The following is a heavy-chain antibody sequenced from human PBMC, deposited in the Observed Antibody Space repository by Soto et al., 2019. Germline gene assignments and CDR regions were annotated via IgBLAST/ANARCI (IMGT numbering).Heavy chain of an antibody. CDR1: GGSISSYY. V-gene: IGHV4-59*08. CDR3: ARFWSGYYTGYYYYYYMDV. Sequence: SETLSLTRTVSGGSISSYYWSWIRQPPGKGLEWIGYIYYSGSTNYNPSLKSRVTISVDTSKNQFSLKLSSVTAADTAVYYCARFWSGYYTGYYYYYYMDVWGKGTTVTVSS. D-gene: IGHD3-3*01. CDR2: IYYSGST. J-gene: IGHJ6*03.